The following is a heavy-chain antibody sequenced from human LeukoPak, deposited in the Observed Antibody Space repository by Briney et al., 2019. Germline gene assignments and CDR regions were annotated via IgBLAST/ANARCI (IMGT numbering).Heavy chain of an antibody. CDR1: GVSISSYY. Sequence: TSETLSLTCTVSGVSISSYYWSWIRQPPGKGLEWIGYIYYSGSTNYNPSLKSRVTISVDTSKNQFSLKLSSVTAADTAVYYCASYGGNGVIHYWGQGTLVTVSP. CDR2: IYYSGST. V-gene: IGHV4-59*01. J-gene: IGHJ4*02. CDR3: ASYGGNGVIHY. D-gene: IGHD4-23*01.